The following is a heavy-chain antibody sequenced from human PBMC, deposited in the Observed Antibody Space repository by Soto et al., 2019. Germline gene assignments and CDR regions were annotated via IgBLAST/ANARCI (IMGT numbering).Heavy chain of an antibody. J-gene: IGHJ6*02. V-gene: IGHV3-9*01. D-gene: IGHD3-10*01. Sequence: EVQLVESGGGLVQPGRSLRLSCAASGFTFEDYAMHWVRQAPGKGLEWVSVIAWNSDIICYADSVKGRFTISRDNGKNPLQLQMNSLRPEDAALYYGAKHHNGSAVYGMDVWGQGTTVTVSS. CDR2: IAWNSDII. CDR1: GFTFEDYA. CDR3: AKHHNGSAVYGMDV.